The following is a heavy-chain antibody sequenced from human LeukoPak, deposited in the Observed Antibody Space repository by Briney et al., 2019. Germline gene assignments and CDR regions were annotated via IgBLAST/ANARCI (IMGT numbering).Heavy chain of an antibody. D-gene: IGHD2-2*01. J-gene: IGHJ5*02. CDR1: GDSISSYY. CDR3: ARDQLSWFDP. V-gene: IGHV4-59*01. Sequence: SETLSLTCTVSGDSISSYYWNWVRQPPGKGLEWIGYIYYSGSTNYNPSLKSRVTISVDTPKNQFSLKLSSVTAADTAVYYCARDQLSWFDPWGQGTLVTVSS. CDR2: IYYSGST.